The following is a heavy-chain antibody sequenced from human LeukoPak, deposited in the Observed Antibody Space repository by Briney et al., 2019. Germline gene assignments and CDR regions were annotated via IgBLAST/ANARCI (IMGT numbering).Heavy chain of an antibody. D-gene: IGHD5-18*01. CDR2: ISVSGGTT. V-gene: IGHV3-23*01. Sequence: GGSLRLSCAASGFTFYSYAMTWVRQAPGKGLEWVSSISVSGGTTYYAGPVKGRFTISRDDSKNTVYLHMKNLRTEDAATYYCAKGALRGYSAPGVFDIWGRGTIVTVS. J-gene: IGHJ3*02. CDR1: GFTFYSYA. CDR3: AKGALRGYSAPGVFDI.